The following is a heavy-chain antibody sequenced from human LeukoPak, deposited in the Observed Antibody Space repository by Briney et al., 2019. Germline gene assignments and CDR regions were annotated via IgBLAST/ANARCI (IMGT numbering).Heavy chain of an antibody. Sequence: ASVKVSCKASGYTFTGYDMHWVRQAPGQGLEWMGWINPNSGGTNYAQKVQGRVTMTRDTSISTAYMELSRLRSDDTAVYYCASLDYGDYADAFDIWGQGTMVTVSS. D-gene: IGHD4-17*01. J-gene: IGHJ3*02. CDR2: INPNSGGT. V-gene: IGHV1-2*02. CDR1: GYTFTGYD. CDR3: ASLDYGDYADAFDI.